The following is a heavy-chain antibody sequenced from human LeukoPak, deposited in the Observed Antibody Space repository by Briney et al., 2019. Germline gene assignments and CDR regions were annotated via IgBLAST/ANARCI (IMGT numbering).Heavy chain of an antibody. CDR3: ARDLSGDDYYDSSGYYDY. Sequence: ASVKVSCKASGYTFTSYGISWVRQAPGQGLEWMGWISAYNGNTNYAQKLPGRVTMTTDTSTSTAYMELRSLRSDDTAVYYCARDLSGDDYYDSSGYYDYWGQGTLVTVSS. V-gene: IGHV1-18*01. J-gene: IGHJ4*02. CDR1: GYTFTSYG. CDR2: ISAYNGNT. D-gene: IGHD3-22*01.